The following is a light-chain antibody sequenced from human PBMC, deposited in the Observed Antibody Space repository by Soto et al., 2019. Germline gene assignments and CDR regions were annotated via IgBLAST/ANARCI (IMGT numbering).Light chain of an antibody. CDR3: SSYAGNSWL. J-gene: IGLJ3*02. CDR1: SSDVGAYNY. Sequence: QSALTQPPSASGSPGQSVTISCTGTSSDVGAYNYVSWYQQHPGKAPKLMIYEVSKRPSGVPDRFSGSKSGNTASLTISGLQAEDKADYYCSSYAGNSWLFGGGTKLTVL. CDR2: EVS. V-gene: IGLV2-8*01.